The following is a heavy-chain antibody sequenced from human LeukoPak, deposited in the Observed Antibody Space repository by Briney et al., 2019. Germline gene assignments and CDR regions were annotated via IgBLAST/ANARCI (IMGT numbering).Heavy chain of an antibody. CDR1: GFTFSSYG. J-gene: IGHJ4*02. CDR2: IRYDGSNK. V-gene: IGHV3-30*02. D-gene: IGHD6-13*01. Sequence: GGSLRLSCAASGFTFSSYGMHWVRRAPGKGLEWVAFIRYDGSNKYYADSVKGRFTISRDNSKNTLYLQMNSLRAEDTAVYYCAKERVDLAPFSSNWYSNPFDYWGQGTLVTVSS. CDR3: AKERVDLAPFSSNWYSNPFDY.